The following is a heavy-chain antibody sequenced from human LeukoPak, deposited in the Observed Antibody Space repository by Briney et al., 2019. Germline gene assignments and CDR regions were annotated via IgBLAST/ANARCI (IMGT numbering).Heavy chain of an antibody. CDR2: ITGDGTTT. CDR3: AKMQGYFDY. V-gene: IGHV3-23*01. J-gene: IGHJ4*02. CDR1: GLTFSSYG. Sequence: GGSLRLSCEASGLTFSSYGMSGGRQAPGKGLQWVSAITGDGTTTYYADSVKGRFTISRDNSKNMLYLQMSSLRAEDTAVYYCAKMQGYFDYWGQGTLVPVSS.